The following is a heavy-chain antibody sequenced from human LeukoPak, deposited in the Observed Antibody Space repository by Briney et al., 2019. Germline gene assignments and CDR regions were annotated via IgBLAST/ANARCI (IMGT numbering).Heavy chain of an antibody. Sequence: GASVKVSCKASGGTFSSYAISWVRQAPGQGLEWMGGIIPIFGTANYAQKFQGRVTITTDESTSTAYMELSSLRSEDTAAYYCARLLGRRMGIDDAFDIWGQGTMVTVSS. CDR3: ARLLGRRMGIDDAFDI. J-gene: IGHJ3*02. CDR1: GGTFSSYA. D-gene: IGHD6-13*01. V-gene: IGHV1-69*05. CDR2: IIPIFGTA.